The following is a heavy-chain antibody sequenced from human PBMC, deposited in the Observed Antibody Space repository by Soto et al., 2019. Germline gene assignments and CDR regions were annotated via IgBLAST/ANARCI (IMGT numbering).Heavy chain of an antibody. Sequence: QVQLVQSGAEVKKPGSSVKVSCKASGGTFSSYAISWVRQAPGQGLEWMGGIIPIFGTANYAQKFQGRVTITADKSTSTAYMELSSLRSEDTAVYYCASEGSGYDIRGPCYFDYWGQGTLVTVSS. J-gene: IGHJ4*02. D-gene: IGHD5-12*01. CDR3: ASEGSGYDIRGPCYFDY. CDR1: GGTFSSYA. CDR2: IIPIFGTA. V-gene: IGHV1-69*06.